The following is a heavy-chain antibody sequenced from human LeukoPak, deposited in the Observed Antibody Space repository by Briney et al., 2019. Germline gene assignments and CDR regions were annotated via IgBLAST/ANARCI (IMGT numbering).Heavy chain of an antibody. D-gene: IGHD1-26*01. CDR1: GYTFTGYY. Sequence: ASVKVSCKASGYTFTGYYMYWVRQAPGPGLEWMGRINPNSGGTNYAQKFQGRVTMTRDTSISTAYMELSSLRSEDTAVYYCARWVVGATMGFDYWGQGTLVTVSS. J-gene: IGHJ4*02. CDR3: ARWVVGATMGFDY. V-gene: IGHV1-2*06. CDR2: INPNSGGT.